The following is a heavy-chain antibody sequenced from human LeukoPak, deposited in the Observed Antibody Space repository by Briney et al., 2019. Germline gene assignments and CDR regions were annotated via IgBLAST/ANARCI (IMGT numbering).Heavy chain of an antibody. V-gene: IGHV3-20*04. CDR2: INWNGGST. J-gene: IGHJ5*02. CDR1: GFTFDDYG. Sequence: GGSLSLTCAASGFTFDDYGMSWVRQAPGKVLEWVSGINWNGGSTGYADSVKGRFTISRDNAKNSLYLQMNSLRAEDTALYYCARDPAWAAAGIWFDPWGQGTLVTVSS. D-gene: IGHD6-13*01. CDR3: ARDPAWAAAGIWFDP.